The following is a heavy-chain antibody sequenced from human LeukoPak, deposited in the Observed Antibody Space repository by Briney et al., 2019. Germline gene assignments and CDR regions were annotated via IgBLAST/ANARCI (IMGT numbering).Heavy chain of an antibody. J-gene: IGHJ3*02. Sequence: GGSLRLSCAASGFTVSSNYMNWVRQAPGKGLEWVSVIYSGGSAFYADAVAGRFPISRDNYNNTLYLQMNSLRAEDTAMYYCAREYYDNSGGEDAFDIWGPGTMVTVSS. CDR3: AREYYDNSGGEDAFDI. V-gene: IGHV3-53*01. D-gene: IGHD3-22*01. CDR2: IYSGGSA. CDR1: GFTVSSNY.